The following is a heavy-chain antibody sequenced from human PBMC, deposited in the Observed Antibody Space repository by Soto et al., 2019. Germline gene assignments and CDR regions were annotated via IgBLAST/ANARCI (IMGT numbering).Heavy chain of an antibody. V-gene: IGHV3-33*01. D-gene: IGHD6-6*01. Sequence: QVQLVESGEGLAQPGSSLRPPCAPPGFTFRGNAFTWSRQVPGKGRGGLAVIWYDGSNKYYADSVKGRFTISRDNSKNTLYLQMNSLRAEDTAVYYCARAPRIAARPTHGMDVWGQGTTVTVSS. CDR2: IWYDGSNK. CDR1: GFTFRGNA. CDR3: ARAPRIAARPTHGMDV. J-gene: IGHJ6*02.